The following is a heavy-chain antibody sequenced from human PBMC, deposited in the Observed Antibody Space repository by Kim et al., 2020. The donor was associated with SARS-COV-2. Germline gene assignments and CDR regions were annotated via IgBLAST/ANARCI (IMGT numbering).Heavy chain of an antibody. CDR2: IYYSGYT. CDR1: GGSINNYY. V-gene: IGHV4-59*13. J-gene: IGHJ6*02. CDR3: ARVSSQLDQGNGMDV. D-gene: IGHD2-2*01. Sequence: SETLSLTCTVSGGSINNYYWSWIRQPPGRGLEWVGFIYYSGYTQYNPSLNSRVTISLHTSKNQFSLRLASVTDADTATYYCARVSSQLDQGNGMDVWGQG.